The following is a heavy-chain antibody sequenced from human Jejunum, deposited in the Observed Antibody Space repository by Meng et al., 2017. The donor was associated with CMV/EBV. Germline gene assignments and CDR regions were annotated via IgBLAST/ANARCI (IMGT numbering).Heavy chain of an antibody. CDR2: IIPILDIV. D-gene: IGHD2-15*01. CDR1: GDTFSNYT. J-gene: IGHJ5*02. CDR3: ARYCSGSNCQSWFDP. Sequence: SGDTFSNYTIAWVRQAPGQGLEWMGGIIPILDIVKYAQKFQGRVTISADKSTRTDYMELSSLRSEDTAVYYCARYCSGSNCQSWFDPWGQGTLVTVSS. V-gene: IGHV1-69*02.